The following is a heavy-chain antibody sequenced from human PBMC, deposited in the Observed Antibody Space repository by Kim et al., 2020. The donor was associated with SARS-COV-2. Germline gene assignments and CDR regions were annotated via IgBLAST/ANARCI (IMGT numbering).Heavy chain of an antibody. D-gene: IGHD3-9*01. J-gene: IGHJ6*02. CDR3: ARDSQLRYFDWLSPYGMDV. V-gene: IGHV1-69*13. CDR2: IIPIFGTA. CDR1: GGTFSSYA. Sequence: SVKVSCKASGGTFSSYAISWVRQAPGQGLEWMGGIIPIFGTANYAQKFQGRVTINADESTSTAYMELSSLRSEDTAVYYCARDSQLRYFDWLSPYGMDVWGQGTTVTVSS.